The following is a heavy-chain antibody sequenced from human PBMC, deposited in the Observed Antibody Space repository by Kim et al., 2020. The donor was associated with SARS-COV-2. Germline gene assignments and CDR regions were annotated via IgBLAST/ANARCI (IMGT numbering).Heavy chain of an antibody. CDR3: ARDSWLRAGIDY. D-gene: IGHD6-19*01. Sequence: SETLSLTCTVSGGSVSSGSYYWSWIRQPPGKGLEWIGYIYYSGSTNYNPSLKSRVTISVDTSKNQFSLKLSSVTAADTAVYYCARDSWLRAGIDYWGQGTLVTVSS. V-gene: IGHV4-61*01. J-gene: IGHJ4*02. CDR2: IYYSGST. CDR1: GGSVSSGSYY.